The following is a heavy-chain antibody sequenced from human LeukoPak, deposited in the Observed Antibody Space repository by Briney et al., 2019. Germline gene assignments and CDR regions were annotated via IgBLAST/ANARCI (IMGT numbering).Heavy chain of an antibody. CDR3: AKDRHSYGPIDY. Sequence: GGSLRLSCTASGFTFDNYAMHWVRHVPGKGLEWVSLSNWDGSDTYYADSVKGRFTISRDNSKSSLYLQMNSLRIEDTALYYCAKDRHSYGPIDYWGQGTLVTVSS. D-gene: IGHD5-18*01. J-gene: IGHJ4*02. CDR2: SNWDGSDT. V-gene: IGHV3-43D*03. CDR1: GFTFDNYA.